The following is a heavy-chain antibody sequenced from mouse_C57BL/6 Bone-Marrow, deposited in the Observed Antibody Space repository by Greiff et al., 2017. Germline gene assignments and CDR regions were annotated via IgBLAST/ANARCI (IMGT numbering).Heavy chain of an antibody. D-gene: IGHD2-5*01. CDR2: IWSGGST. CDR1: GFSLTSYG. V-gene: IGHV2-2*01. Sequence: VQGVESGPGLVQPSQSLSITCTVSGFSLTSYGVHWVRQSPGKGLEWLGVIWSGGSTDYNAAFISRLSISKDNSKSQVFFKMNSLQADDTAIYYCARKGYYSKGWFAYWGQGTLVTVSA. J-gene: IGHJ3*01. CDR3: ARKGYYSKGWFAY.